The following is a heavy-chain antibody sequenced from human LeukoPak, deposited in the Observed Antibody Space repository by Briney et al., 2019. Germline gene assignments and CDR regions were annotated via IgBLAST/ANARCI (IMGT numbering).Heavy chain of an antibody. CDR2: ISSGGDTT. Sequence: GGSLRLSCEASGFTFSSYTMTWVRQAPGKGLEWVSHISSGGDTTYYADSVKGRFTISRDNSKNTLYLQMNSLRAEDTAVYYCAIDIVVVPAAQQKHYYYYMDVWGKGTTVTVSS. J-gene: IGHJ6*03. D-gene: IGHD2-2*01. CDR1: GFTFSSYT. V-gene: IGHV3-23*01. CDR3: AIDIVVVPAAQQKHYYYYMDV.